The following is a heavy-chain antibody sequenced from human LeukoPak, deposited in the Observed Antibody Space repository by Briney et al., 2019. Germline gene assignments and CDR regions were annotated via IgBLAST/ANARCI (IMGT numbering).Heavy chain of an antibody. Sequence: KAGGSLRLSCAASGFTFSSYSMNWVRQAPGKGLEWVSSISSSSSYIYYADSVKGRFTISRDNAKNSLYLQMNSLRAEDTAVYYCAREWPYYYGMDVWGQGTTVTVSS. CDR2: ISSSSSYI. V-gene: IGHV3-21*01. CDR3: AREWPYYYGMDV. CDR1: GFTFSSYS. J-gene: IGHJ6*02. D-gene: IGHD5-24*01.